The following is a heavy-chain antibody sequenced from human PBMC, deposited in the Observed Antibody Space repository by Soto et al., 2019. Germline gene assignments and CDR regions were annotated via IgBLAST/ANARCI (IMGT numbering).Heavy chain of an antibody. CDR2: IYWDDDK. V-gene: IGHV2-5*02. Sequence: QITLKESGPTLVKPTQTLTLTCTFSGFSLSTSGVGVGWIRQPPGKALEWLALIYWDDDKRYSPSLKSRLTIPTDTSKNQVVLTMTTMDPVDTATYYCAHSCIAARPGWFDPWGQGTLVTVSS. CDR3: AHSCIAARPGWFDP. CDR1: GFSLSTSGVG. J-gene: IGHJ5*02. D-gene: IGHD6-6*01.